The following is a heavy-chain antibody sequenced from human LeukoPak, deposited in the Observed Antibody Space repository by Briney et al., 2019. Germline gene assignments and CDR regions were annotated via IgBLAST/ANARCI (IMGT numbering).Heavy chain of an antibody. D-gene: IGHD3-10*01. CDR2: MNPNSGNT. J-gene: IGHJ6*03. V-gene: IGHV1-8*01. CDR3: ARGRVRGVISYYYYMDV. Sequence: ASVKVSCKASGYTFTSYDINWVRQATGQGLEWMGWMNPNSGNTGYAQKFQGRVTMTRNTSISTAYMELSSLRSEDTAVYYCARGRVRGVISYYYYMDVWGKGTTVTISS. CDR1: GYTFTSYD.